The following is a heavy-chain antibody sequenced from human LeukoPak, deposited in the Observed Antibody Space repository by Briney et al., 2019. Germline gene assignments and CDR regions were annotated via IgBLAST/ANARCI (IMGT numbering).Heavy chain of an antibody. CDR2: IRSKANSYAT. CDR3: TRQNYGSGSYCFDY. J-gene: IGHJ4*02. CDR1: EFTFSGSA. Sequence: GGSLRLSCAASEFTFSGSAMHWVRQASGKGLEWVGRIRSKANSYATAYAASVKGRFTISRDDSKNTAYLQMNSLKTEDTAVYYCTRQNYGSGSYCFDYWGQGTLVTVSS. D-gene: IGHD3-10*01. V-gene: IGHV3-73*01.